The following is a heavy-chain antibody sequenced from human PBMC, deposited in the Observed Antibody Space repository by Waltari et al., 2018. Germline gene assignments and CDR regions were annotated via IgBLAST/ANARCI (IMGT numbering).Heavy chain of an antibody. CDR1: GFRPSSFG. CDR3: TTDWGIVGTPVGRFFDL. CDR2: IKSKADGDTT. V-gene: IGHV3-15*01. Sequence: VQLVESGGGVVQPGLSLRLSRAAAGFRPSSFGMQGRRQVPGKGLEWVGLIKSKADGDTTDYAAPVKGRFTISRDDSKNTLYLQMNSLETEDTAVYYCTTDWGIVGTPVGRFFDLWGRGTLVTVSS. J-gene: IGHJ2*01. D-gene: IGHD1-26*01.